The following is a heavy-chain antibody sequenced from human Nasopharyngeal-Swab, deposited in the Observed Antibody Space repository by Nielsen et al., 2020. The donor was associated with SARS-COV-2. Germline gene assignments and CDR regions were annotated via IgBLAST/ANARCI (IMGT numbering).Heavy chain of an antibody. CDR2: IKQDGSEK. V-gene: IGHV3-7*03. Sequence: VRHAPGTGLEWVSNIKQDGSEKYYVHSVKGRFTISRDNAKNSLYLQMNSLRAEDTAVYYCAREGDGYCRSTSCYARGGWFDPWGQGTLVTVSS. CDR3: AREGDGYCRSTSCYARGGWFDP. J-gene: IGHJ5*02. D-gene: IGHD2-2*01.